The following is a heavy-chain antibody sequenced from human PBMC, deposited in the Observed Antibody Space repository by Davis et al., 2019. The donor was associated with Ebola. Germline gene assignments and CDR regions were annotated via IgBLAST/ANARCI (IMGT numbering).Heavy chain of an antibody. CDR3: ARYGSGSNYFDY. D-gene: IGHD3-10*01. V-gene: IGHV3-53*01. Sequence: LSLTCAASGFTVSSNYMGWVRQAPGKGLEWVSVIYSGGKTYYADSVKGRFTVSRDSSNNTLYLQMNSMRAEDTAVYYCARYGSGSNYFDYWGQGTLVTVSS. J-gene: IGHJ4*02. CDR1: GFTVSSNY. CDR2: IYSGGKT.